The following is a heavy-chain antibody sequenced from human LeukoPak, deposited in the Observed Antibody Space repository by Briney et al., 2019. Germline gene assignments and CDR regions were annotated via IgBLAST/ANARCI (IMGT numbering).Heavy chain of an antibody. J-gene: IGHJ3*01. CDR1: GFTVSSNY. V-gene: IGHV3-66*01. D-gene: IGHD3-10*01. Sequence: PGGSLRLSCVASGFTVSSNYMSWVRQAPGKGLEWVSVIYSGGSTDYADSVKGRFFISRDKSNNTVYLQMNSLRAEDTAVYYCARDWLRSPGFNRGAFDVWGQGTTVTVSS. CDR2: IYSGGST. CDR3: ARDWLRSPGFNRGAFDV.